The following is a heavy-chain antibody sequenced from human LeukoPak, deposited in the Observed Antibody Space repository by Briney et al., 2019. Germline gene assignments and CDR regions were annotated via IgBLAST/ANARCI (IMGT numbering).Heavy chain of an antibody. D-gene: IGHD6-19*01. CDR1: GFTFSSYG. CDR3: AREHSIAVAGPLFDY. CDR2: IWYDGSNK. Sequence: PGGSLRLSCAASGFTFSSYGMHWVRQAPGKGLEWVAVIWYDGSNKYYADSVKGRFTISRDNSKNTLYLQMNSLRAEDTAVYYCAREHSIAVAGPLFDYWGQGTLVTVSS. V-gene: IGHV3-33*01. J-gene: IGHJ4*02.